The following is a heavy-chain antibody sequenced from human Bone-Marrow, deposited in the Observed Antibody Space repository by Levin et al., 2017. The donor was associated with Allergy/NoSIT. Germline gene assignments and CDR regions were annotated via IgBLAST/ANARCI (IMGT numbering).Heavy chain of an antibody. Sequence: GGSLRLSCAASGFKFSSTWMHWVRQAPGKGLEWVARINADGTSTTYAESVKGRFTFSRDNAKNTLYLQLNSLRAEDAAVYYCASENLCSSISGDFDFWGQGPLVTVSS. CDR1: GFKFSSTW. V-gene: IGHV3-74*03. D-gene: IGHD2-2*01. J-gene: IGHJ4*02. CDR3: ASENLCSSISGDFDF. CDR2: INADGTST.